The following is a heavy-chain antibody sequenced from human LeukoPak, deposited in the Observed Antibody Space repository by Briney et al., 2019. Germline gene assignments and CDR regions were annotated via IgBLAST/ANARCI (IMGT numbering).Heavy chain of an antibody. CDR3: AKDGGIMITFGGFDY. V-gene: IGHV1-46*01. CDR1: GYTFTSYY. CDR2: INPSGGST. D-gene: IGHD3-16*01. Sequence: ASVKVSCKASGYTFTSYYMHWVRQAPGQGLEWMGIINPSGGSTSYAQKFQGRVTMTRDTSTSTVYMELSSLRSEDTAVYYCAKDGGIMITFGGFDYWGQGTLVTVSS. J-gene: IGHJ4*02.